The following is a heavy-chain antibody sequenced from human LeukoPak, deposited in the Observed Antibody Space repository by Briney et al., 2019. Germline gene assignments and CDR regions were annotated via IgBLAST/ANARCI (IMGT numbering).Heavy chain of an antibody. CDR3: ARANYPYGRVYDAFDI. CDR2: ISWNSGSI. Sequence: PGGSLRLSCAASGFTFDDYAMHWVRLAPGKGLEGVSGISWNSGSIDYSDSVKGRFTISRDNAKDALHLQMNSLRTEDMALYFCARANYPYGRVYDAFDIWGQGTMVTVSS. CDR1: GFTFDDYA. V-gene: IGHV3-9*03. J-gene: IGHJ3*02. D-gene: IGHD3-10*02.